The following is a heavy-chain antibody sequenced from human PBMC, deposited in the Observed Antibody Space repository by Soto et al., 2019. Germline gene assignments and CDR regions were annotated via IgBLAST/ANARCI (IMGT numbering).Heavy chain of an antibody. CDR3: ASGTTVVTPLDY. V-gene: IGHV3-33*01. J-gene: IGHJ4*02. CDR1: GFTFSSYG. CDR2: IWYDGSNK. D-gene: IGHD4-17*01. Sequence: GGSLRLSCAASGFTFSSYGMHWVRQAPGKGLEWVAVIWYDGSNKYYADSVKGRFTISRDNSKNTLYLQMNSLRAEDTAVYYCASGTTVVTPLDYWGQGTLVTVSS.